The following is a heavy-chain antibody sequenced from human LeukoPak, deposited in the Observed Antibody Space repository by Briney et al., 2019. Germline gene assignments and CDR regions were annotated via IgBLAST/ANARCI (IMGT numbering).Heavy chain of an antibody. J-gene: IGHJ4*02. Sequence: ASVKVSCKASVYTFTNFYIHWVRQAPGQGLEWMGWMNPNSGDTRYAREFQDRVPMTRDTSLSTDYMELSRLRSDDTAVYFCARRPINCIITNCYGDYWGQGTLVSVSS. D-gene: IGHD2-2*01. V-gene: IGHV1-2*02. CDR1: VYTFTNFY. CDR2: MNPNSGDT. CDR3: ARRPINCIITNCYGDY.